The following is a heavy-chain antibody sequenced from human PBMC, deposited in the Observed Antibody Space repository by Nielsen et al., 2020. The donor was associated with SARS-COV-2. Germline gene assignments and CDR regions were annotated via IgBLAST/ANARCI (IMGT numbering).Heavy chain of an antibody. CDR3: ARDSYDYVWGSYRYGYYFDY. V-gene: IGHV3-74*01. J-gene: IGHJ4*02. CDR2: IKSDGSST. Sequence: WIRQPPGKGLVWVSHIKSDGSSTSYADSVKGRFTIYRDNARNTLYLQMNSLRAEDTAVYYCARDSYDYVWGSYRYGYYFDYWGQGTLVTVSS. D-gene: IGHD3-16*02.